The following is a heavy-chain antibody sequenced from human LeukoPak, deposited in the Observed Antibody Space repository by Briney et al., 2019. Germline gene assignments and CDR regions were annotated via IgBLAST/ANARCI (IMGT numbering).Heavy chain of an antibody. V-gene: IGHV4-59*01. CDR3: ARARKYDFWSGYSDDAFDI. J-gene: IGHJ3*02. CDR1: GGSISSYY. CDR2: IYYSGST. Sequence: SETLSLTCTVSGGSISSYYWSWIRQPPGKGLEWIGYIYYSGSTNYNPSLKSRVTISVDTSKNQFSLKLSSVTAADTAVYYCARARKYDFWSGYSDDAFDIWGQGTMVTVSS. D-gene: IGHD3-3*01.